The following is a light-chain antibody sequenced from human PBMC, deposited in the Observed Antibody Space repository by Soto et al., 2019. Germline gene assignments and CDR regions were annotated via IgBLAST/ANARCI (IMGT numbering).Light chain of an antibody. CDR3: QQYDSSPKT. CDR1: QSVSSSY. Sequence: EIVLTQSPGTLSLSPGERATLSCRASQSVSSSYLAWYQQKPGQAPRLLIYGASSRATGIPDRSSGSGSGTDFTLTISRLEPEDFAVYYCQQYDSSPKTFGQGTKV. J-gene: IGKJ1*01. V-gene: IGKV3-20*01. CDR2: GAS.